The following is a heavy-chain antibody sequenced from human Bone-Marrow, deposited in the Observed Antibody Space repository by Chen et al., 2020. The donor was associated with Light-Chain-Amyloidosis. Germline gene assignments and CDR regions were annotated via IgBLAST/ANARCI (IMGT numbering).Heavy chain of an antibody. V-gene: IGHV4-39*01. Sequence: QPQLQESGPGLVSPSETLSLTCTVSGASINSRSYYWGWIRQSPGKGLEWIATMYYGGTTYYNPYLKSRLTLYVDTSKNQFSLKLSSVTAADTAVYYCASGGDWLPTRLNWFDPWGQGTLVTISS. CDR2: MYYGGTT. CDR3: ASGGDWLPTRLNWFDP. D-gene: IGHD3-9*01. CDR1: GASINSRSYY. J-gene: IGHJ5*02.